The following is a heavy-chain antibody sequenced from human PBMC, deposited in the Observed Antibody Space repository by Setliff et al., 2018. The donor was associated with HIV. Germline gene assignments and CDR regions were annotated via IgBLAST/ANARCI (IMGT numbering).Heavy chain of an antibody. V-gene: IGHV4-4*09. CDR1: GGSISSYY. Sequence: KPSETLSLTCTVSGGSISSYYWSWIRQPPGKGLEWIGYIYTSGSTNYNPSLKSRVTISVDTSNNQFSLKLSSVTAADTAVYYCARLGYYYYGMDVWGQGTTVTVSS. J-gene: IGHJ6*02. CDR3: ARLGYYYYGMDV. CDR2: IYTSGST.